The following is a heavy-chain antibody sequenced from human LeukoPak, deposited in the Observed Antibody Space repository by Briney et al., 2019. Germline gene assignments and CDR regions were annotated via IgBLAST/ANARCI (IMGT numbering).Heavy chain of an antibody. D-gene: IGHD5-12*01. V-gene: IGHV3-74*01. CDR1: GFTFSNYW. CDR2: INSDGSST. CDR3: ARSYSGYDAFFDY. Sequence: GGSLRLSCAASGFTFSNYWMHWVRQAPGKGLVWVSRINSDGSSTSYADSVKGRFTISRDNAKNTLYLQMNSLRAEDTAVYYCARSYSGYDAFFDYWGQGTLVTVSS. J-gene: IGHJ4*02.